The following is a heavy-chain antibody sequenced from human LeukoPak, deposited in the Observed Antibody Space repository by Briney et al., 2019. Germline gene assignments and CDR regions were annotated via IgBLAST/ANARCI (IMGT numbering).Heavy chain of an antibody. J-gene: IGHJ4*02. D-gene: IGHD3-16*01. V-gene: IGHV4-4*02. Sequence: SETLSLTCAVSGGSISSSNWWSWVRPPPGKGLAWIGEIYHSGSTYYNPSLKSRVTISVDTSKNQFSLKLSSVTAADTAGYYCARIFKNGGDYYFDYWGQGTLVTVSS. CDR3: ARIFKNGGDYYFDY. CDR1: GGSISSSNW. CDR2: IYHSGST.